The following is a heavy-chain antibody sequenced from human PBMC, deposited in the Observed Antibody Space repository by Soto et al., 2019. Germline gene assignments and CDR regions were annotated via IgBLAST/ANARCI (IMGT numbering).Heavy chain of an antibody. Sequence: QKQLVQSGPEVKKPGTSVKVSCKASGFTFTNSAIQWVRQARGQRLERVGLIVVGSGNTNYAQKFQERISITRDISRSTAYMERRSLRAEDTAIYYCAADMEPTDPFNCFDPWGKGTLVPVSS. CDR3: AADMEPTDPFNCFDP. V-gene: IGHV1-58*02. J-gene: IGHJ5*02. CDR1: GFTFTNSA. CDR2: IVVGSGNT. D-gene: IGHD1-1*01.